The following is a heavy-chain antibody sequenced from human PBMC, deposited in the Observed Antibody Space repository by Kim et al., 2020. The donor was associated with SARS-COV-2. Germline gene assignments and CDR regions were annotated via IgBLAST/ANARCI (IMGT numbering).Heavy chain of an antibody. CDR1: GFTFGNYA. V-gene: IGHV3-49*03. J-gene: IGHJ2*01. D-gene: IGHD3-22*01. CDR2: IRSKAYGGTT. Sequence: GGSLRLSCTASGFTFGNYAMSWFRQAPGKGLEWVGFIRSKAYGGTTEYAASVKGRFTISRNDSKSIAYLQMNSLKTEDTAVYYCTRDSGCEHSFDLWGRGALVAASS. CDR3: TRDSGCEHSFDL.